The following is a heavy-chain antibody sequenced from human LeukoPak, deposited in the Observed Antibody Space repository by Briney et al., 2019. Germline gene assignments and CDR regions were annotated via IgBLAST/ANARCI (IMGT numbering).Heavy chain of an antibody. D-gene: IGHD3-22*01. CDR1: GFTFSSYA. V-gene: IGHV3-30*18. J-gene: IGHJ4*02. CDR2: ISYDGSNK. CDR3: AKLNLYYYDSSGYDFFDY. Sequence: GGSLRLSCAASGFTFSSYAMHWVRQAPGKGLEWVAVISYDGSNKYYADSVKGRFTISRDNSKNTLYLQMNSLRAEDTAVYYCAKLNLYYYDSSGYDFFDYWGQGTLVTVSS.